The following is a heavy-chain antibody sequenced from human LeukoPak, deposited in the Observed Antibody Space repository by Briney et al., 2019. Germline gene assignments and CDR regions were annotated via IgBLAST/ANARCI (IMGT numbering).Heavy chain of an antibody. J-gene: IGHJ4*02. Sequence: SETLSLTCAVSGYSISSGYYWGWIRQPPGKGLEWIGSIYHSGSTYYNPSLKSRVTISVDTSKNQFSLKLSSVTAADTAVYYCARMWAEMWFGELLPSLVDYWGQGTLFTVSS. CDR3: ARMWAEMWFGELLPSLVDY. CDR1: GYSISSGYY. D-gene: IGHD3-10*01. V-gene: IGHV4-38-2*01. CDR2: IYHSGST.